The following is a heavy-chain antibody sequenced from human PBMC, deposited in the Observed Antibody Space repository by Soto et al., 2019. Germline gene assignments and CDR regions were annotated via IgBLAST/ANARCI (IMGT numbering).Heavy chain of an antibody. V-gene: IGHV3-30-3*01. CDR3: ARDGLRFNGMDV. D-gene: IGHD5-12*01. CDR1: GFTFSSYA. CDR2: ISYDGSNK. Sequence: QVQLVESGGGVVQPGRSLRLSCAASGFTFSSYAMHWVRQAPGKGLEWVAVISYDGSNKYYADSVKGRFTISRDNSKNTLYLQMNSLRAEDTAVYYCARDGLRFNGMDVWGQGTTVTVSS. J-gene: IGHJ6*02.